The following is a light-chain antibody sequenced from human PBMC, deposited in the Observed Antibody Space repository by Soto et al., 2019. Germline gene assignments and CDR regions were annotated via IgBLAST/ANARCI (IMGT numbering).Light chain of an antibody. V-gene: IGLV2-23*01. CDR2: EGS. J-gene: IGLJ2*01. Sequence: QAVVTQPASVSGSPGQSITISCTGSSADVGRYNLVSWYQQFPAKAPKLMIYEGSERPSGVSDRFSGSQSGNTASLTISGLQAEDEADYYCCSYGRSGTLLFGGGTKVTVL. CDR1: SADVGRYNL. CDR3: CSYGRSGTLL.